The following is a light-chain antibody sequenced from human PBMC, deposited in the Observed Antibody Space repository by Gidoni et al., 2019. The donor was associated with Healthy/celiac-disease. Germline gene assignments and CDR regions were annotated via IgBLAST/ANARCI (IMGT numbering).Light chain of an antibody. CDR1: QSVSSSY. CDR3: QPYGSSSYT. J-gene: IGKJ2*01. V-gene: IGKV3-20*01. Sequence: EIVLTQSPGTLSLSPGERATLSCRASQSVSSSYLAWYQQKPGQAPRLLIYGASSRATGIPDRFSGSGSGTDFTLTISRLEPEDFAVYYCQPYGSSSYTFGQGTQLEIK. CDR2: GAS.